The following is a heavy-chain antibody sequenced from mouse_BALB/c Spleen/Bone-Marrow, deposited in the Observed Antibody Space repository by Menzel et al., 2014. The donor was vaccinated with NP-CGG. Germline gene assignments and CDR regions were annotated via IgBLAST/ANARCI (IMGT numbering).Heavy chain of an antibody. J-gene: IGHJ2*01. CDR2: INPSTGYA. Sequence: QVQLQQSGAELVKPGASVKMSCKASGYAFTDTWIHWIKQRPGQGLEWIGYINPSTGYAEYNQNFKDKATLTVDKSSSTAYMQLSSLTSEDSAVYYCARDYWGQGTTLTVSS. CDR1: GYAFTDTW. V-gene: IGHV1-7*01. CDR3: ARDY.